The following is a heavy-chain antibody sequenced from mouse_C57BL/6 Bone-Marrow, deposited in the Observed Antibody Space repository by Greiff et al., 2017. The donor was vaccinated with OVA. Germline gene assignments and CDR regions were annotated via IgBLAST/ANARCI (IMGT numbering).Heavy chain of an antibody. D-gene: IGHD1-1*01. V-gene: IGHV2-9-1*01. CDR2: IWTGGGT. CDR3: ARLPGSGHWYFDV. CDR1: GFSLTSYA. Sequence: VKVIESGPGLVAPSQSLSITCTVSGFSLTSYAISWVRQPPGKGLEWLGVIWTGGGTNYNSAPKSRLSISKDNSKSQVFLKMNSLQTDDTARYYCARLPGSGHWYFDVWGTGTTVTVSS. J-gene: IGHJ1*03.